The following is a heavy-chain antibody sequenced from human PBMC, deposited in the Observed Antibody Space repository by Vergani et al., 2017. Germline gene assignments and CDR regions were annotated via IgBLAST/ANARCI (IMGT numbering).Heavy chain of an antibody. Sequence: QVQLQQWGAGLLKPSETLSLTCAVYGGSFSGYYWSWIRQPPGKGLEWIGEINHSGSTNYNPSLKSRVTISVDTSKNQFSLKLSSVTAADTAVYYCARGSRGSGSRPWGQGILVTVSS. V-gene: IGHV4-34*01. CDR3: ARGSRGSGSRP. J-gene: IGHJ5*02. CDR2: INHSGST. CDR1: GGSFSGYY. D-gene: IGHD3-3*01.